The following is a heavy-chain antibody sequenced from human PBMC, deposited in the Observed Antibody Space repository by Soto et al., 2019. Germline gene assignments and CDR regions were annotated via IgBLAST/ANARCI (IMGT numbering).Heavy chain of an antibody. D-gene: IGHD6-13*01. Sequence: GSRRLSCAASGCTFSSYSMNWVRQAPGKGLEWVSSISSSSSYIYYADSVKGRFTISRDNAKNSLYLQMNSLRAEDTAVYYCARGLAAAGAFDPWGQGTLVTVSS. CDR1: GCTFSSYS. CDR2: ISSSSSYI. V-gene: IGHV3-21*01. CDR3: ARGLAAAGAFDP. J-gene: IGHJ5*02.